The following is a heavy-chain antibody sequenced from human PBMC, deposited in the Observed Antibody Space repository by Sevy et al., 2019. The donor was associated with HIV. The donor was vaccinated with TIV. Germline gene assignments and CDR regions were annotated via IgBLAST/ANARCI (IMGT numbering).Heavy chain of an antibody. Sequence: ASVKVSCKASGYTFTGYYMHWVRQAPGQGLEWMGWINPNSGGTDYAQKFQGRVTMTRDTSISTAYMELSRLRSDDTAVYYCARDVRGDDAFDIWGQGTMVTVSS. CDR1: GYTFTGYY. CDR2: INPNSGGT. CDR3: ARDVRGDDAFDI. J-gene: IGHJ3*02. V-gene: IGHV1-2*02. D-gene: IGHD3-10*02.